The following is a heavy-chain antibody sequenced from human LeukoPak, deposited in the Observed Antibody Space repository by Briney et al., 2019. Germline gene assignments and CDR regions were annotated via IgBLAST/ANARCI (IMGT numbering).Heavy chain of an antibody. J-gene: IGHJ6*03. Sequence: SETLSLTCTVSGGSISSSSYYWAWIRQPPGKGLEWIGSIHYSGSTYYNPSLQSRVTISIDTSKNQFSLELRFVTAADTAVYYCARVRCSGGSCPYYYYYYMDVWGKGTTVTVSS. D-gene: IGHD2-15*01. V-gene: IGHV4-39*07. CDR1: GGSISSSSYY. CDR2: IHYSGST. CDR3: ARVRCSGGSCPYYYYYYMDV.